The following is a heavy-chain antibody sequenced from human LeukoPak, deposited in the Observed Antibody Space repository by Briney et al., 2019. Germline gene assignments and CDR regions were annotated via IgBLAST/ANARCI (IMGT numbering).Heavy chain of an antibody. CDR3: ARLLEHYYFDASGYYDDDY. V-gene: IGHV1-2*02. Sequence: GASVKVSRKASGYTFTGFYMHWVRQAPGQGLEWMGWIDPNIGTTKYSQKFQGRVTMTRDTSISEVYMELSRLRSDDTAVYYCARLLEHYYFDASGYYDDDYWGQGTPIIVSS. CDR1: GYTFTGFY. CDR2: IDPNIGTT. J-gene: IGHJ4*02. D-gene: IGHD3-22*01.